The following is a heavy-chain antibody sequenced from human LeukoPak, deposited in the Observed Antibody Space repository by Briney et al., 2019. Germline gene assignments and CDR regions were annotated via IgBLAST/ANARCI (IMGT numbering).Heavy chain of an antibody. CDR1: GFTFSSYA. D-gene: IGHD2-21*02. CDR3: ANGFGGDGVLLWN. J-gene: IGHJ4*02. V-gene: IGHV3-23*01. Sequence: PGGSLRLSCAASGFTFSSYAVSWVRQAPGKGLEWVSAISGSGGSTYYADSVKGRFTISRDNSKNTLYLQMNSLRAEDTAVYYWANGFGGDGVLLWNWGQGTLVTVSS. CDR2: ISGSGGST.